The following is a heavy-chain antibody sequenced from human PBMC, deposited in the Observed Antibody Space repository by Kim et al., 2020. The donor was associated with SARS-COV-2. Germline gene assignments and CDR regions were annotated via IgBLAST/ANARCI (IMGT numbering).Heavy chain of an antibody. D-gene: IGHD1-26*01. J-gene: IGHJ4*02. V-gene: IGHV3-30*18. Sequence: GGSLRLSCAASGFTFSSYGMHWVRQAPGKGLEWVAVISYDGSNKYYADSVKGRFTISRDNSKNTLYLQMNSLRAEDTAVYYCAKATTGLDYWGQGTLVTV. CDR1: GFTFSSYG. CDR2: ISYDGSNK. CDR3: AKATTGLDY.